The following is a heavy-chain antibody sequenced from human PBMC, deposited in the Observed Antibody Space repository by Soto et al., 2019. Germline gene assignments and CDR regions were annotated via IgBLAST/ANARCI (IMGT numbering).Heavy chain of an antibody. D-gene: IGHD2-8*01. V-gene: IGHV4-4*07. CDR3: ARGMGRYFDL. CDR1: GDFISNFY. J-gene: IGHJ2*01. CDR2: ISASGRS. Sequence: QVQLQESGPGLVKPSETLSLTCTVSGDFISNFYWSWIRQPAGKGLQSLGRISASGRSNYNPNLPSRVAMSLDTSKNQFSLRLTSLSAADTAVYFCARGMGRYFDLWGRGTLVTVCS.